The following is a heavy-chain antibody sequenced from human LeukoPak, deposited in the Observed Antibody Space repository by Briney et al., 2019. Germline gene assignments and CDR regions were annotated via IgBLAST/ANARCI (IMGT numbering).Heavy chain of an antibody. CDR1: GYTFTGYY. V-gene: IGHV1-2*02. CDR3: ARAVSSGSYYVY. J-gene: IGHJ4*02. Sequence: ASVKVSCKASGYTFTGYYMHWVRQAPGQGLEWMGWINPNSGGTNYAQKFQGRVTMTRDTSISTAYMELSRLRSDDAAVYYCARAVSSGSYYVYWGQGTLVTVSS. CDR2: INPNSGGT. D-gene: IGHD1-26*01.